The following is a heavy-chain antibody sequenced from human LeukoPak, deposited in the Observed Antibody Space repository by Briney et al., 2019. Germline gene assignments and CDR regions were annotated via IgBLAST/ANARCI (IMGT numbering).Heavy chain of an antibody. CDR3: ASSRSITGTTELFFDY. V-gene: IGHV4-4*02. D-gene: IGHD1-7*01. Sequence: SETLSLTCAVSGGSISSSNWWSWVRQPPGKGLEWIGEIYHSGSTNYNPSLKSRVTISVDKSKNQFSLKLSSVTAADTAVYYCASSRSITGTTELFFDYWGQGTLVTVSS. CDR1: GGSISSSNW. CDR2: IYHSGST. J-gene: IGHJ4*02.